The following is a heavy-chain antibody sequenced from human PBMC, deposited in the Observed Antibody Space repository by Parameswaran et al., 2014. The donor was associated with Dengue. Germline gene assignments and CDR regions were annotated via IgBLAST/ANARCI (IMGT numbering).Heavy chain of an antibody. D-gene: IGHD1-26*01. V-gene: IGHV3-48*01. CDR1: GFTFSSYS. Sequence: ESLKISCAGSGFTFSSYSMNWVRQAPGKGLEWVSYISSSSSTIYYADSVKGRFTISRDNAKNSLYLQMNSLRAEDTAVYYCARGTSGSSLGYWGQGTLVTVSS. CDR3: ARGTSGSSLGY. CDR2: ISSSSSTI. J-gene: IGHJ4*02.